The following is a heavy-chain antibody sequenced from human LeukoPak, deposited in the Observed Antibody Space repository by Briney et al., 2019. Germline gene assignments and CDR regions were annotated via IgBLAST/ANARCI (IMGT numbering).Heavy chain of an antibody. D-gene: IGHD6-13*01. CDR1: GFTFSSYW. V-gene: IGHV3-7*01. CDR3: ARLVAAEYFDY. J-gene: IGHJ4*02. CDR2: IKQDGSEK. Sequence: GGSLRLSCAAPGFTFSSYWMSWVRQAPGKGLEWVANIKQDGSEKYYVDSVKGRFTISRDNAKNSLYLQMNSLRAEDTAVYYCARLVAAEYFDYRGQGTLVTVSS.